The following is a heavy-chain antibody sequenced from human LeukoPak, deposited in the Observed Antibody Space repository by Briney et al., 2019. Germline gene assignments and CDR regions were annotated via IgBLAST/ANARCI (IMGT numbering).Heavy chain of an antibody. Sequence: SETLSLTCTVSGGSISSSSYYWGWIRQPPGKGLEWIGSIYYSGSTYYNPSLKSRVTISVDTSKNQFSLKLSSVTADDTAVYYCARLAAAGTEGWFDPWGQGTLVTVSS. J-gene: IGHJ5*02. V-gene: IGHV4-39*01. CDR2: IYYSGST. CDR1: GGSISSSSYY. CDR3: ARLAAAGTEGWFDP. D-gene: IGHD6-13*01.